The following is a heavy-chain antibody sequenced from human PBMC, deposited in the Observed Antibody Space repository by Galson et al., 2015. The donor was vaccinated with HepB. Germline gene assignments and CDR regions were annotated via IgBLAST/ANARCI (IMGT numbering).Heavy chain of an antibody. D-gene: IGHD3-22*01. CDR2: IYYSGST. CDR3: ARGGGYYDSSGSRVGWIDP. Sequence: ETLSLTCTVSGGSISSYYWSWIRQPPGKGLEWIGYIYYSGSTNYNPSLKSRVTILVDTSKNQFSLKLSSVTAADTAVYYCARGGGYYDSSGSRVGWIDPWGQGTLVTVSS. CDR1: GGSISSYY. J-gene: IGHJ5*02. V-gene: IGHV4-59*01.